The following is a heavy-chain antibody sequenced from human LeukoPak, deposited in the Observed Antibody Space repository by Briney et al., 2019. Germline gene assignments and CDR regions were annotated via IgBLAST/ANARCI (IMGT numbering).Heavy chain of an antibody. J-gene: IGHJ3*02. D-gene: IGHD3-22*01. CDR1: GGTFSSYA. CDR3: ARDAGDSDRRDAFDI. CDR2: IIPIFGTA. Sequence: SVKVSCKASGGTFSSYAISWVRQAPGQGLEWMGGIIPIFGTANYAQKFQGRVTITADESTSTAYMELSSLRSEDTAVYYCARDAGDSDRRDAFDIWGQGAMVTVSS. V-gene: IGHV1-69*13.